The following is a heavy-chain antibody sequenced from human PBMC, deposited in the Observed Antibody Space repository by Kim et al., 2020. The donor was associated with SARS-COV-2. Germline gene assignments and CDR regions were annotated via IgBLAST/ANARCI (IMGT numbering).Heavy chain of an antibody. CDR3: ARAGDPYYYGMDV. V-gene: IGHV4-34*01. Sequence: NPSPKSRVTISVDTSKNQFSLKLSSVTAADTAVYYCARAGDPYYYGMDVWGQGTTVTVSS. J-gene: IGHJ6*02.